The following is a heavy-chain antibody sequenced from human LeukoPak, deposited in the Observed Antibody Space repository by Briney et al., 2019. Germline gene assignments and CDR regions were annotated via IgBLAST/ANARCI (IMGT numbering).Heavy chain of an antibody. V-gene: IGHV4-30-4*07. CDR2: IYYSGST. J-gene: IGHJ4*02. CDR3: ARREATVTRGYFDY. Sequence: SETLSLTCAVSGGSISSGGYSWSWIRQPPGKGLEWIGYIYYSGSTYYNPSLKSRVTISVDTSKNQFSLKLSSVTAADTAVYYCARREATVTRGYFDYWGQGTLVTVSS. D-gene: IGHD4-17*01. CDR1: GGSISSGGYS.